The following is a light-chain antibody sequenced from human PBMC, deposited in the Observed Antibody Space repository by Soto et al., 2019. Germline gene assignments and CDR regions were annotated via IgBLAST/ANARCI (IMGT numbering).Light chain of an antibody. V-gene: IGKV1-39*01. CDR1: QSISSY. CDR2: AAS. CDR3: QQSYSTPTT. Sequence: DIQMTQSPSSLSASVGDRVTITCRASQSISSYLNWYQQKPGKAPKLLIYAASSLQSGVPSRFSGSGSGTDVTLTISSLQPEDFATYDCQQSYSTPTTFGQGTKVEIK. J-gene: IGKJ1*01.